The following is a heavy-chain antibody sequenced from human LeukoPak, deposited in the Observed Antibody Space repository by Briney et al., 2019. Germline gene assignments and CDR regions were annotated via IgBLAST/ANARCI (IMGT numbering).Heavy chain of an antibody. Sequence: ASVKVSCKASGYTFTGYYMHWVRQAPGQGLEWMGWINPSGGSTSYAQKFQGRVTMTRDMSTSTVYMELSSLRSEDTAVYYCAGANSGNDAFDIWGQGTMVTVSS. CDR1: GYTFTGYY. CDR3: AGANSGNDAFDI. J-gene: IGHJ3*02. V-gene: IGHV1-46*01. CDR2: INPSGGST. D-gene: IGHD1-26*01.